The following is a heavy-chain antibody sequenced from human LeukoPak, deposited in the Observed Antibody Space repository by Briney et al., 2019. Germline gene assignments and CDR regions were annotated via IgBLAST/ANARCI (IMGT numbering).Heavy chain of an antibody. CDR1: GYTFTSYG. CDR2: ISAYNGNT. J-gene: IGHJ4*02. D-gene: IGHD3-22*01. CDR3: ARFYDSSGYYYLFDY. Sequence: ASVKVSCKASGYTFTSYGISWVRQAPGQGLEWMGWISAYNGNTNYAQKLQGRVTMTTDTSTSTAYMELRSLRSDDTAVYYCARFYDSSGYYYLFDYWGQGTLVTVSS. V-gene: IGHV1-18*01.